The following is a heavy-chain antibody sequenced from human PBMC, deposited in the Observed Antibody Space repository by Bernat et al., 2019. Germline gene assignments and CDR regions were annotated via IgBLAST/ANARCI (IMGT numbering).Heavy chain of an antibody. V-gene: IGHV3-33*01. CDR3: ARGCSGGSCYSFDWYFDL. D-gene: IGHD2-15*01. Sequence: QVQLVESGGGVVQPGRSLRLSCAAPGFTFSSYGMHWVRQAPGKGLEWVAVIWYDGSNKYYADSVKGRFTISRDNSKNTLYLQMNSLRAEDTAVYYCARGCSGGSCYSFDWYFDLWGRGTLVTVSS. CDR2: IWYDGSNK. J-gene: IGHJ2*01. CDR1: GFTFSSYG.